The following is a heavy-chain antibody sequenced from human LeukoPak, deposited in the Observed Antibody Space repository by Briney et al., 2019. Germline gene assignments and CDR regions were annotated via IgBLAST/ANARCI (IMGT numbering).Heavy chain of an antibody. CDR1: GFTFSNYW. CDR2: ISSGSSAI. V-gene: IGHV3-21*01. J-gene: IGHJ4*02. Sequence: PGGSLRLSCAASGFTFSNYWMTWVRQAPGKGLEWVSIISSGSSAIFSADALEGRFTISRDDAKNLLYLDMNSLRAEDTAVYYCARGHTAVTRHFDFWGQGTLVTVSS. D-gene: IGHD4-17*01. CDR3: ARGHTAVTRHFDF.